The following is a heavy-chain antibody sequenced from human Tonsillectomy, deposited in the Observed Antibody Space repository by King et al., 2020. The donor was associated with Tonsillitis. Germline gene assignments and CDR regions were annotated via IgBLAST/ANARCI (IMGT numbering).Heavy chain of an antibody. CDR2: IKQDGSEK. CDR3: ARHNSATYYYGSGSPFYYYGMDV. D-gene: IGHD3-10*01. Sequence: VQLLESGGGLVQPGGSLRLSCAASGFTFSAYWMTWVRQAPGKGLEWVANIKQDGSEKYYVESVKGRFTISRDNAKNSLSLQMNSLRDEDTVVYYCARHNSATYYYGSGSPFYYYGMDVWGQGTTVTVSS. CDR1: GFTFSAYW. V-gene: IGHV3-7*01. J-gene: IGHJ6*02.